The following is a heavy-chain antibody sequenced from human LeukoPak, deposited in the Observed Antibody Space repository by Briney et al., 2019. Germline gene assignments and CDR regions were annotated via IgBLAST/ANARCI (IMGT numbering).Heavy chain of an antibody. J-gene: IGHJ5*02. Sequence: PSETLSLTCTVSGGSISNSSYNWGRLRQPPGKGLEWIGSFDNSGSTYYNPSLKSRVTISVDTSKDQFSLKLTSVTAADTAVYYCARPPGIAAAWFDPWGQGTLVTVSS. CDR1: GGSISNSSYN. CDR2: FDNSGST. D-gene: IGHD6-13*01. V-gene: IGHV4-39*01. CDR3: ARPPGIAAAWFDP.